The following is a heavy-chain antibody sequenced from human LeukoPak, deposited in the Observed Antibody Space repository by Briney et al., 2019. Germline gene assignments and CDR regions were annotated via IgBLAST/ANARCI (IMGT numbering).Heavy chain of an antibody. V-gene: IGHV3-21*01. Sequence: GGSLRLSCAASGFTFSSYEMNWVRQAPGKGLEWVSSISSSSSYIYYADSVKGRFTISRDNAKNSLYLQMNSLRAEDTAVYYCARVSSSGWYYFDYWGQGTLVTVSS. CDR3: ARVSSSGWYYFDY. CDR1: GFTFSSYE. J-gene: IGHJ4*02. D-gene: IGHD6-19*01. CDR2: ISSSSSYI.